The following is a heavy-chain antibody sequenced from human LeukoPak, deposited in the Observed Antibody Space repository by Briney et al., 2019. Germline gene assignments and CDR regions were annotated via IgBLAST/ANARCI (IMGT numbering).Heavy chain of an antibody. CDR2: VNPNSGDT. V-gene: IGHV1-2*02. CDR1: GYTFTDYY. D-gene: IGHD1-26*01. J-gene: IGHJ4*02. Sequence: ASVKVSCKASGYTFTDYYIHWVRQAPGQGLEWMGWVNPNSGDTYCAQKFQGRVTMTRDTSISTAYIELSRLRSDDTAVYYCARGRRILVGDTNAGDFFDYWGQGTLVTVSS. CDR3: ARGRRILVGDTNAGDFFDY.